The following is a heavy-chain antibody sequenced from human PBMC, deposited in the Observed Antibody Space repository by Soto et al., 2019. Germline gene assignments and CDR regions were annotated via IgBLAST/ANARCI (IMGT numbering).Heavy chain of an antibody. CDR2: IIPMLDIT. V-gene: IGHV1-69*08. CDR1: GGPFSSYT. CDR3: AREPEAYYFDS. J-gene: IGHJ4*02. Sequence: QVLLVQSGAEVKKPGSSVKASCKASGGPFSSYTIDWVRQAPGKGLEWMGRIIPMLDITNYPHNFQGRVTFTADKSTSTAYMELSSLTSEDTAVYYCAREPEAYYFDSWGQGTLVTVSS.